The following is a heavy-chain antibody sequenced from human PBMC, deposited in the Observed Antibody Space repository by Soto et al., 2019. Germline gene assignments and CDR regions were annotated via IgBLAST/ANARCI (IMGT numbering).Heavy chain of an antibody. J-gene: IGHJ4*02. CDR2: ISGSGTGT. D-gene: IGHD6-25*01. V-gene: IGHV3-23*01. CDR1: GFTFSNYA. CDR3: AKVTLRPYYIDY. Sequence: GGSLRLSCAASGFTFSNYAMNWVRQAPGKGLEWVSAISGSGTGTDYADSVKGRFTISRDNSKNTLYLQMNSLRAEDTAVYYCAKVTLRPYYIDYWGQGTLVSVSS.